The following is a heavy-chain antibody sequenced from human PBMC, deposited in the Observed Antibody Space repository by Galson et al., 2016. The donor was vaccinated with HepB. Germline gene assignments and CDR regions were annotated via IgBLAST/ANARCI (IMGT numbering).Heavy chain of an antibody. V-gene: IGHV3-53*01. Sequence: SLRLSCAASGFLVSSSFMSWVRQTPGTGLEWVTVMYPRGDTHYSDSVRGRFTISRDNSRSSMSLQMTNLRVGATAVYFCARWTAYCPRPGCPRDHDYFDPWGQGILVTVSS. J-gene: IGHJ5*02. CDR3: ARWTAYCPRPGCPRDHDYFDP. CDR2: MYPRGDT. D-gene: IGHD4-11*01. CDR1: GFLVSSSF.